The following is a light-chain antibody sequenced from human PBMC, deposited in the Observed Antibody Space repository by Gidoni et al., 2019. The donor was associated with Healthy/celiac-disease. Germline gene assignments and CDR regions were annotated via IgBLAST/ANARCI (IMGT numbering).Light chain of an antibody. CDR2: DAS. CDR3: QQYDNLPLT. CDR1: QDISNY. V-gene: IGKV1-33*01. J-gene: IGKJ4*01. Sequence: DIQMTQSPSSLSASVGARVTITCQASQDISNYLNWYQQKPGKAPKLLIYDASNLETGVPSRFSGSGSGTYFTFTISSRQSEDIATYYCQQYDNLPLTFGGGTKVEIK.